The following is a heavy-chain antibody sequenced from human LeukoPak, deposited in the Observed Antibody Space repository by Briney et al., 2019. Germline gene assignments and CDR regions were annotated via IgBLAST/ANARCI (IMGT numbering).Heavy chain of an antibody. D-gene: IGHD3-22*01. CDR3: ARVGGGSSGYYQDVFDI. J-gene: IGHJ3*02. CDR1: GYTFTTYG. V-gene: IGHV1-18*01. Sequence: ASVKVSCKASGYTFTTYGISWVRQAPGQGLEWMGWINSYNGNTNYAQKFQGRVTMTTDTSTSTAYMELRSLRSDDTAVYYCARVGGGSSGYYQDVFDIWGQGTMVTVSS. CDR2: INSYNGNT.